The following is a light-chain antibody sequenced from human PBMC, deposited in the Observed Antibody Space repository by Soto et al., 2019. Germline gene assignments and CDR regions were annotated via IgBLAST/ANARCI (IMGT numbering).Light chain of an antibody. Sequence: QSVLTQPPSLSGTPGQRVTISCSGSNSNIGRYSVNWYQHFPGTAPKILIYSDDERPSGVPGRFSGSGSGTSGSVAISGLQSEDEAEYYWAGWDDNLNGRLFGGGTQLTVL. CDR2: SDD. CDR3: AGWDDNLNGRL. V-gene: IGLV1-44*01. CDR1: NSNIGRYS. J-gene: IGLJ3*02.